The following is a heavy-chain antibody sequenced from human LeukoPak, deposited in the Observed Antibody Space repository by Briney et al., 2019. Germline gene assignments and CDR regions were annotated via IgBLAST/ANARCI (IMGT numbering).Heavy chain of an antibody. CDR1: GFTFSSYG. CDR3: AKCYGGNYYGMDV. V-gene: IGHV3-30*18. Sequence: GGSLRLSCAASGFTFSSYGMHWVRQAPGKGLEWVAVISYDGSNKYYADSVKGRFTISRDNSKNTLYLQMNSLRAEDTAVYYCAKCYGGNYYGMDVWGQGTTVTVSS. D-gene: IGHD4-23*01. CDR2: ISYDGSNK. J-gene: IGHJ6*02.